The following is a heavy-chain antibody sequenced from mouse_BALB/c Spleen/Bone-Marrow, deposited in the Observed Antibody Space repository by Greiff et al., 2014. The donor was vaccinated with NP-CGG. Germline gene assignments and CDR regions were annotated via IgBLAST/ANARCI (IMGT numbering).Heavy chain of an antibody. CDR3: TRGGYDTSIFAY. Sequence: VQLQQSGAELMKPGASVKISCKATGYTFSSYWIEWVNQRPGHGLEWIGEILPGSGTTHYNEKFKDKATSTADTSSNTAYMQLSSLTSEDSAVYYCTRGGYDTSIFAYWGQGTLVTVSA. D-gene: IGHD2-3*01. V-gene: IGHV1-9*01. J-gene: IGHJ3*01. CDR1: GYTFSSYW. CDR2: ILPGSGTT.